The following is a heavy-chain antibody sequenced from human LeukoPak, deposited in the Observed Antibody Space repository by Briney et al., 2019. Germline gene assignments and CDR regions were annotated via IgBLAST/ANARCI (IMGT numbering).Heavy chain of an antibody. CDR1: GFTFRSYE. D-gene: IGHD3-3*01. J-gene: IGHJ4*02. V-gene: IGHV3-48*03. CDR3: ARSARLMKGVVEVTALDD. CDR2: LSSSGSAF. Sequence: GGSLRLSCEDSGFTFRSYEMNWVRQAPGKGLEWIAYLSSSGSAFSYADSVKGRFTIARDNAKNSVYREMNSLRADDTAVYYCARSARLMKGVVEVTALDDWGQGTLVTVSS.